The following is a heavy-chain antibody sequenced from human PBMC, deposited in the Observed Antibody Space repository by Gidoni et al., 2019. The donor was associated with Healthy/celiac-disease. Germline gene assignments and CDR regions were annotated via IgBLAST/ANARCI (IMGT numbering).Heavy chain of an antibody. V-gene: IGHV3-30-3*01. D-gene: IGHD3-10*01. Sequence: QVQLVESGGGVVQPGRSLRLSCAASGFTFSSYAMHWVRQAPGKGLEWVAVISYDGSNKYYADSVKGRFTISRDNSKNTLYLQMNSLRAEDTAVYYCARDEQSNSGSYYFWTFPENYYYYGMDVWGQGTTVTVSS. CDR2: ISYDGSNK. CDR1: GFTFSSYA. CDR3: ARDEQSNSGSYYFWTFPENYYYYGMDV. J-gene: IGHJ6*02.